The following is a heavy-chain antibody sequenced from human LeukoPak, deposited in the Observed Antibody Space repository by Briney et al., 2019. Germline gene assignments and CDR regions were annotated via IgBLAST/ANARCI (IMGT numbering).Heavy chain of an antibody. CDR3: ARARSWYGRSDY. CDR1: GGSFSGYY. Sequence: SETLSLTCAVYGGSFSGYYWSWIRQPPGKGLEWIGEINHSGSTNYNPSLKSRVTTSVDTSKNQFSLKLSSVTAADTAVYYCARARSWYGRSDYWGQGTLVTVSS. D-gene: IGHD6-13*01. CDR2: INHSGST. V-gene: IGHV4-34*01. J-gene: IGHJ4*02.